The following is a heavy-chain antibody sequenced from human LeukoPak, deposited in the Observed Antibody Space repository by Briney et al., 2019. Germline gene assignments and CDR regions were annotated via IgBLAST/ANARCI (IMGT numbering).Heavy chain of an antibody. J-gene: IGHJ4*02. CDR2: IHYSGNT. D-gene: IGHD1-26*01. Sequence: SETLSLTCTVSGGFISSSSYDWGWIRQPPGKGLEWIASIHYSGNTYYNPSLKSRVTISVDTSKNQFSLKLSSVTAADTAVYYCAREVGTTNYFDYWGQGTLVTVSS. CDR1: GGFISSSSYD. CDR3: AREVGTTNYFDY. V-gene: IGHV4-39*02.